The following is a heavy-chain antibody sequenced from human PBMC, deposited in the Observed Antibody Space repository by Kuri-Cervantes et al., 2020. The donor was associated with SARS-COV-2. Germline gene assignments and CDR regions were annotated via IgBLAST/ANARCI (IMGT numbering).Heavy chain of an antibody. D-gene: IGHD4-17*01. CDR3: ARVDGDYYDAFDT. Sequence: GEFLKISCAASGFTFSDYYMSWIRQAPGKGLEWVSYISSSSSYTNYADSVKGRFTISRDNAKNSLYLQMNSLRAEDTAVYYCARVDGDYYDAFDTWGQGTMVTVSS. J-gene: IGHJ3*02. CDR1: GFTFSDYY. CDR2: ISSSSSYT. V-gene: IGHV3-11*06.